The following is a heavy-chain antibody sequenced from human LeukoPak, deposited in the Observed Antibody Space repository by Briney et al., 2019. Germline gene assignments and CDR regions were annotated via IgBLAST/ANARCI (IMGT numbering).Heavy chain of an antibody. V-gene: IGHV3-7*01. CDR1: GFTFSEYW. CDR2: IKGDGTKM. J-gene: IGHJ4*02. Sequence: PGGSLRLSCGASGFTFSEYWMTWVSQASGRGPEWVANIKGDGTKMYYVDSVKGRFTISRDNDRNSLYLHMHNLRVEDTAVYHCARDGSCFDFWGQGALVTV. CDR3: ARDGSCFDF. D-gene: IGHD6-19*01.